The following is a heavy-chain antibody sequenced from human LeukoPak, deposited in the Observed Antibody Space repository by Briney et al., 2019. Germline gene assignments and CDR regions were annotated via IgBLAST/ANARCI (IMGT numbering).Heavy chain of an antibody. CDR2: ISYDGSNV. CDR1: GFSFRSYV. V-gene: IGHV3-30*03. CDR3: ARGFYGAGSYRWFRP. J-gene: IGHJ5*02. D-gene: IGHD3-10*01. Sequence: GGSLRLSCAASGFSFRSYVMHWVRQTPGKGLEWVAVISYDGSNVNYTDSVKGRFIISRDNSKHTLYLQMNSLRAEDTAVYYCARGFYGAGSYRWFRPWGQGALVTVSS.